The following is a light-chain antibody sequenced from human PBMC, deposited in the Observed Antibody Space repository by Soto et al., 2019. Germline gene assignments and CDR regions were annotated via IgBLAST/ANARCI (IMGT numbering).Light chain of an antibody. CDR1: ESLLHSNGHNY. J-gene: IGKJ3*01. CDR3: MQALQTPFA. V-gene: IGKV2-28*01. CDR2: MGS. Sequence: DIVVTQSPLSLPVTPGEPASISCRSSESLLHSNGHNYLNWYVKKPGQSPQLLIYMGSNRASGVPDRFSGSGSGTDFTLKLSRVEAEDVGVYYCMQALQTPFAFGPGTKVDIK.